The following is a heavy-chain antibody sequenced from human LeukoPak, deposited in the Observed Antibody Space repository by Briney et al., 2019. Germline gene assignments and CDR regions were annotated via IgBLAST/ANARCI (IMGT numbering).Heavy chain of an antibody. J-gene: IGHJ3*02. CDR3: ARDLVTVTKGFDI. Sequence: SETLSLTCAVSGDSFSSHYWTWIRQPPGRGLEWIGYISHIGTTNYNPSLNSRVTISIDTSKNQFSLKLSSVTTADTAVYYCARDLVTVTKGFDIWGLGTMVSVSS. CDR2: ISHIGTT. D-gene: IGHD4-17*01. CDR1: GDSFSSHY. V-gene: IGHV4-59*11.